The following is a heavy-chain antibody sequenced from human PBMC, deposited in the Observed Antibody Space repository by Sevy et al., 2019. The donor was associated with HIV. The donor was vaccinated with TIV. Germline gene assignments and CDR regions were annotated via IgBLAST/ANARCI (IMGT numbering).Heavy chain of an antibody. V-gene: IGHV3-7*01. Sequence: GGSLRLSCAASGFTFNNYWMSWVRQTPGKGLEWVANINQDGDEKYYVDSVKGRFTISRDNAKKSLSLQMNSLRADDTAEYYCARALLTFGAFDIWCQGTMVTVSS. CDR3: ARALLTFGAFDI. CDR1: GFTFNNYW. CDR2: INQDGDEK. D-gene: IGHD3-10*01. J-gene: IGHJ3*02.